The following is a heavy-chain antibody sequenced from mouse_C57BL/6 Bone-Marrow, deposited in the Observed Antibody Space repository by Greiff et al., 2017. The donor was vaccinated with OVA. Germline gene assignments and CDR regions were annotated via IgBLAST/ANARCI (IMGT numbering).Heavy chain of an antibody. V-gene: IGHV1-52*01. CDR2: IDPSDSET. D-gene: IGHD2-4*01. Sequence: QVQLQQPGAELVRPGSSVKLSCKASGYTFTSYWMHWVKQRPIQGLEWIGNIDPSDSETHYNQKFKDKATLTVDKSSSTAYMQLSSLTSGDSAVYYCARPIYYDYLYAMDYWGQGTSVTVSS. J-gene: IGHJ4*01. CDR3: ARPIYYDYLYAMDY. CDR1: GYTFTSYW.